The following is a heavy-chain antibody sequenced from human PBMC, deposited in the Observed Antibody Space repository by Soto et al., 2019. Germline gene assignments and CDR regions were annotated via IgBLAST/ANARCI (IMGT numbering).Heavy chain of an antibody. V-gene: IGHV3-33*01. Sequence: QVQLVESGGGVVQPGTSLRLSCEASGFTFNSFGMHWVRQAPGKGLEWVAVIWHDGTNKYYVDSVKGRFTISRDNSKDTLYLQMNNLRAEDTAVYYCARTGLQIVQATSYYYGLDVWGQGPTVTVSS. D-gene: IGHD2-8*01. CDR3: ARTGLQIVQATSYYYGLDV. CDR1: GFTFNSFG. CDR2: IWHDGTNK. J-gene: IGHJ6*02.